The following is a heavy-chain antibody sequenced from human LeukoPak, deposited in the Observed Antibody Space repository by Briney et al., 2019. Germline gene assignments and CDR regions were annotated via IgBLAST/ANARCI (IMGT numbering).Heavy chain of an antibody. CDR2: ISAYNGDT. Sequence: ASVKVSCKASGYTFSKYGISWVRQAPGHGLEWMGWISAYNGDTNYAQKLQVRVTMTTDTSTSTAYMELWSLRSDDTAVYFCARDRPIVVVTAIPDYFDYWGQGTLVTVSS. V-gene: IGHV1-18*01. CDR3: ARDRPIVVVTAIPDYFDY. J-gene: IGHJ4*02. CDR1: GYTFSKYG. D-gene: IGHD2-21*02.